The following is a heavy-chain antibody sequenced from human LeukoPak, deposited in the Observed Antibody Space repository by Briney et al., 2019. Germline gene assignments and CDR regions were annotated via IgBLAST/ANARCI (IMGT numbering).Heavy chain of an antibody. D-gene: IGHD2-2*01. CDR1: EIIFKDYG. Sequence: PGGSLRLSCVASEIIFKDYGMHWVRQAPGKGLEWVSAIYSGGTTYYADSVKGRFTISRDNSKNMLYLLMNYLRAEDTAMYHCTRQTGESTNFDNWGQGTLVTVSS. V-gene: IGHV3-NL1*01. CDR3: TRQTGESTNFDN. CDR2: IYSGGTT. J-gene: IGHJ4*02.